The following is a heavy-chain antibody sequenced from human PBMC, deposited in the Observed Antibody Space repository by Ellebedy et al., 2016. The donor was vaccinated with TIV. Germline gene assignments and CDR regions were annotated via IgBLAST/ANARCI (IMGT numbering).Heavy chain of an antibody. Sequence: PGGSLRLSCAASGFTFSSYSMNWVRQAPGKGLEWVAVIWYDGSNKYYADSVKGRFTISRDNSKNTLYLQMNSLRPEDTAVYYCAKDRTDGEALDHWGQGTLVTVSS. J-gene: IGHJ4*02. CDR2: IWYDGSNK. V-gene: IGHV3-30*02. CDR1: GFTFSSYS. CDR3: AKDRTDGEALDH. D-gene: IGHD4-17*01.